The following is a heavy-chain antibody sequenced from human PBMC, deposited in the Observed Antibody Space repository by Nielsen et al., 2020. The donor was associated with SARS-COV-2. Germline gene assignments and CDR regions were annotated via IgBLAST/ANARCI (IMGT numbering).Heavy chain of an antibody. V-gene: IGHV3-21*01. J-gene: IGHJ4*02. Sequence: GESLKISCAASGFTFSSYAMSWVRQAPGKGLEWVSSISSSSSYIYYADSVKGRFTISRDNAKNSLYLQMNSLRAEDTAVYYCARDGVDYDILTGYPYFDYWGQGTLVTVSS. CDR3: ARDGVDYDILTGYPYFDY. CDR1: GFTFSSYA. D-gene: IGHD3-9*01. CDR2: ISSSSSYI.